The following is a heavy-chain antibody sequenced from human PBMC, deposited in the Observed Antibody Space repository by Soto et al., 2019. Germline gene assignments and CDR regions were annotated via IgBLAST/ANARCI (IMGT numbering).Heavy chain of an antibody. D-gene: IGHD6-13*01. CDR3: TTWRSSSWFDY. CDR1: GYSFSTYS. Sequence: GESLKISCKGSGYSFSTYSIGWVRQIPGKGLEWMGNIFSGDSYARYSPSFQGQVTISVDRSISTAYLQWSSLKASDTAMYYCTTWRSSSWFDYWGQGTQVTVSS. V-gene: IGHV5-51*01. J-gene: IGHJ4*02. CDR2: IFSGDSYA.